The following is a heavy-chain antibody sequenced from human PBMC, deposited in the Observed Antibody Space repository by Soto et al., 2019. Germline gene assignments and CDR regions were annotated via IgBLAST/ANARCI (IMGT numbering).Heavy chain of an antibody. CDR1: GDSVSSKSAA. J-gene: IGHJ4*02. CDR3: ASTGDYIVDY. D-gene: IGHD7-27*01. CDR2: TYYRSKWSS. Sequence: PSQTLSLTCAISGDSVSSKSAAWHWIRQSPSRGLEWLGRTYYRSKWSSNYAVSVKSRITINPDTSKNQFSLQLRSVTPDDTAMYYCASTGDYIVDYWGQGTLLTVSS. V-gene: IGHV6-1*01.